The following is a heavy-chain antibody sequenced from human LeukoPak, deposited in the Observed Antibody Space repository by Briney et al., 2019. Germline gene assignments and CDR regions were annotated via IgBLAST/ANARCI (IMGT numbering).Heavy chain of an antibody. J-gene: IGHJ4*02. CDR2: IYTSGST. V-gene: IGHV4-61*02. D-gene: IGHD3/OR15-3a*01. Sequence: SETLSLTCAVSRGAISSGSYYWSWIRQPAGKGLEWIGRIYTSGSTNYNPSLKSRVTISVDTSKNQFSLKLSSVTAADTAVYYCARGILAGLDYWGQGTLVTVSS. CDR3: ARGILAGLDY. CDR1: RGAISSGSYY.